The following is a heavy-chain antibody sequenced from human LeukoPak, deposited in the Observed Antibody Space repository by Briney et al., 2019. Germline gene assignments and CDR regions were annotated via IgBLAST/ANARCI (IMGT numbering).Heavy chain of an antibody. CDR2: INHSGST. V-gene: IGHV4-34*01. Sequence: SETLSLTCAVYGGSFSGYYWSWIRQPPGKGLEWIGEINHSGSTNYNPSLKSRVTISVDTSKNQFSLKLSSVTAADTAVYYCARGRRFVLGYSSSWYLGDRNYYGMDVWGQGTTVTVSS. CDR3: ARGRRFVLGYSSSWYLGDRNYYGMDV. CDR1: GGSFSGYY. D-gene: IGHD6-13*01. J-gene: IGHJ6*02.